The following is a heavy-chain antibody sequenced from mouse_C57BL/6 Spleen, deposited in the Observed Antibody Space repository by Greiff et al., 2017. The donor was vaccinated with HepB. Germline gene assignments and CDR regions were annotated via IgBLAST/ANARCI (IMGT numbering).Heavy chain of an antibody. CDR2: ISSGSSTI. D-gene: IGHD4-1*01. CDR3: ARLHLGAMDY. Sequence: EVQLQESGGGLVKPGGSLKLSCAASGFTFSDYGMHWVRQAPEKGLEWVAYISSGSSTIYYADTVKGRFTISRDNAKNTLFLQMTSLRSEDTAMYYCARLHLGAMDYWGQGTSVTVSS. J-gene: IGHJ4*01. V-gene: IGHV5-17*01. CDR1: GFTFSDYG.